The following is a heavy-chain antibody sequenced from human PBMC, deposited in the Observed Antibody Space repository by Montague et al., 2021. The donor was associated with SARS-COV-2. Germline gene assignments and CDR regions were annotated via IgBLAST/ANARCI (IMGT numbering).Heavy chain of an antibody. CDR3: AHSRITMVRGVINYYGMDV. J-gene: IGHJ6*02. CDR1: GFSLSTSGVG. Sequence: PALVKPXQTLTLTCTFSGFSLSTSGVGVGWIRQPPGKALEWLALXYWDDDKRYSPSLKSRLTITKDTSKNQVVLTMTNMDPVDTATYYCAHSRITMVRGVINYYGMDVWGQGTTVTVSS. CDR2: XYWDDDK. D-gene: IGHD3-10*01. V-gene: IGHV2-5*02.